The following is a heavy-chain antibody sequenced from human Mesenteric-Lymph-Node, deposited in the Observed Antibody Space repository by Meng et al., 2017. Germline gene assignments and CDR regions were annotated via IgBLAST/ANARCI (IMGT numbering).Heavy chain of an antibody. CDR1: GGSISSGGYY. D-gene: IGHD6-19*01. J-gene: IGHJ4*02. CDR2: IYYSGST. V-gene: IGHV4-31*03. CDR3: ARENSSGWYYFDY. Sequence: PKGSGPGLVKPSQTLSLTCTVSGGSISSGGYYWSWIRQHPGKGLEWIGYIYYSGSTYYNPSLKSRVTISVDTSKNQFSLKLSSVTAADTAVYYCARENSSGWYYFDYWGQGTLVTVSS.